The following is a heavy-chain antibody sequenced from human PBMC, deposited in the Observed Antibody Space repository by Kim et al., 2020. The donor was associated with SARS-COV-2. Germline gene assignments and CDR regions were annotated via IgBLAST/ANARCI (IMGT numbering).Heavy chain of an antibody. Sequence: SETLSLTCTVSGGSISSGGYYWSWIRQHPGKGLEWIGYIYYSGSTYYNPSLKSRVTISVDTSKNQFSLKLSSVTAADTAVYYCAQTGFGDWGNYYFDYWGQGTLVTVSS. V-gene: IGHV4-31*03. CDR3: AQTGFGDWGNYYFDY. D-gene: IGHD3-10*01. J-gene: IGHJ4*02. CDR2: IYYSGST. CDR1: GGSISSGGYY.